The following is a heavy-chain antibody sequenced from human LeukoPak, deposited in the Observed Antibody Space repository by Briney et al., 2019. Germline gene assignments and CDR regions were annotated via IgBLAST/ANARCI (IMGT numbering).Heavy chain of an antibody. J-gene: IGHJ3*02. CDR2: IYYSGST. V-gene: IGHV4-59*01. CDR1: GGSISSYY. CDR3: ARTTVDYGLLDAFDI. D-gene: IGHD4-17*01. Sequence: SETLSLTCTVSGGSISSYYWSWIRQPPGKGLDWIGYIYYSGSTNYNPSLKSRVTISVDTSKNQFSLKLSSVTAADTAVYYCARTTVDYGLLDAFDIWGQGTMVTVSS.